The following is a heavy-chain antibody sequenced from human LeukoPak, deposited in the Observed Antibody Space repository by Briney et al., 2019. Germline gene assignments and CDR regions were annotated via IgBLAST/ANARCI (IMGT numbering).Heavy chain of an antibody. D-gene: IGHD6-6*01. V-gene: IGHV3-48*03. CDR2: MSGSGRTI. Sequence: GGSLRLSCEASGFSFSSYEMNWVRQARGKGLEWVSYMSGSGRTIFYADSVKSRFTISRDNAKNSLYLQMNSLRAEDTAIYYCARTRASVPFDYWGQGTLVTVSS. CDR3: ARTRASVPFDY. J-gene: IGHJ4*02. CDR1: GFSFSSYE.